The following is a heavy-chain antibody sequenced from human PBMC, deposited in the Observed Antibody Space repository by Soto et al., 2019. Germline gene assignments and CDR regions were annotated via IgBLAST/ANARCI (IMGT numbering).Heavy chain of an antibody. D-gene: IGHD4-17*01. J-gene: IGHJ2*01. CDR1: GGSFSGYY. CDR3: ARGLVTVTSYWYFDL. V-gene: IGHV4-34*01. Sequence: QVQLQQWGAGLLKPSETLSLTCAVYGGSFSGYYWSWIRQPPGKGLEWIGEINHSGSTNYNPSLKSRVTISLDTSKNQFSLKLSSVTAADTAVYYCARGLVTVTSYWYFDLWGRGTLVTVSS. CDR2: INHSGST.